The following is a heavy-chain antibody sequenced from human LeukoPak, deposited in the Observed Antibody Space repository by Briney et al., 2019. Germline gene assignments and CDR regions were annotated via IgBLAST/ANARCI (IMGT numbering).Heavy chain of an antibody. CDR3: ARGGTGAFDY. D-gene: IGHD2-8*02. CDR1: GFSFSDYY. Sequence: PGGSLRLACTASGFSFSDYYMSWIRQAPGKGLEWISYISSRSTYISDADSVKGRFTISRDNAKNLLFLQMNSLRVADTALCYCARGGTGAFDYWGQGILVTVSS. J-gene: IGHJ4*02. V-gene: IGHV3-11*06. CDR2: ISSRSTYI.